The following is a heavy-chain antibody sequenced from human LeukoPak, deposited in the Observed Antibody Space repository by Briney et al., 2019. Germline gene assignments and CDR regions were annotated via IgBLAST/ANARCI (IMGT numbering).Heavy chain of an antibody. Sequence: ASVKVSCKASGYTFTSYYLHWVRQAPGQGLEWMGIINPSGGSTSYAQKFQGRVTMTRDTSTSTVYMELSSLRSEDTAVYYCARADYGGISDYYFYGMDVWGQGTTVTVSS. J-gene: IGHJ6*02. D-gene: IGHD4-23*01. V-gene: IGHV1-46*01. CDR1: GYTFTSYY. CDR3: ARADYGGISDYYFYGMDV. CDR2: INPSGGST.